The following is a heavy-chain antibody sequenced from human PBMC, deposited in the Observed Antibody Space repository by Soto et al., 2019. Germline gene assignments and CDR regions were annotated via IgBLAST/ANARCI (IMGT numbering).Heavy chain of an antibody. Sequence: ASVKLSCKVSGYTLTELSMHWVRQAPGKGLEWMGGFDPEDGETIYAQKFQGRVTMTEDTSTDTAYMELSSLRSEDTAVYYCEIRGSSQYYYYGMDVWGQGTTVTVSS. D-gene: IGHD6-13*01. CDR1: GYTLTELS. CDR3: EIRGSSQYYYYGMDV. J-gene: IGHJ6*02. CDR2: FDPEDGET. V-gene: IGHV1-24*01.